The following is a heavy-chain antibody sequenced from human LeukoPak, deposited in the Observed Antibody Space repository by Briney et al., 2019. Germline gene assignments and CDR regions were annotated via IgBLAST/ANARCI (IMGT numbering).Heavy chain of an antibody. CDR3: AKTYSGYSHFDY. CDR1: GFTFSSYA. Sequence: GGSLRLSCAASGFTFSSYAMSWVRQAPGKGLEWVSVISGSGGSTYYADSVKGRFTISRDNSKNTLFLQMNSLRAEDTAVYYCAKTYSGYSHFDYWGQGTLVTVSS. CDR2: ISGSGGST. J-gene: IGHJ4*02. D-gene: IGHD5-12*01. V-gene: IGHV3-23*01.